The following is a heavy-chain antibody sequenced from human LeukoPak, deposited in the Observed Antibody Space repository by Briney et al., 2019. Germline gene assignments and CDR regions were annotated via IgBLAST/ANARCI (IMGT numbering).Heavy chain of an antibody. CDR2: IYSSGST. CDR3: ARVGGDYSYYYMDV. Sequence: PSQTLSLTCTVSGDSMNSGSYFWNWTRQPAGKGLEFIGHIYSSGSTHYNPSLKSRVTISVDTSKNQISLKLSSMTAADTAVYYCARVGGDYSYYYMDVWGKGTSVTVSS. D-gene: IGHD2-21*01. V-gene: IGHV4-61*09. J-gene: IGHJ6*03. CDR1: GDSMNSGSYF.